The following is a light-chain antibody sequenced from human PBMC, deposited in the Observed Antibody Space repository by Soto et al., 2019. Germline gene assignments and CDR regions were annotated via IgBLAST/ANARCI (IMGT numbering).Light chain of an antibody. CDR2: RND. CDR1: SSNIGHNY. CDR3: AAWDDSLRGPV. J-gene: IGLJ3*02. Sequence: QPVLTQPPSTSGTPGQRVTISCSGSSSNIGHNYVYWYQQLPGTAPKLLIYRNDQRPSWVPDRFSGSKSGTSASLAISGLRSEDEADYYCAAWDDSLRGPVFGGGTKLTVL. V-gene: IGLV1-47*01.